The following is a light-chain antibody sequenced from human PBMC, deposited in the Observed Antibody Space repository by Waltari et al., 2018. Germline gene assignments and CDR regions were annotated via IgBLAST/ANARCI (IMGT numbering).Light chain of an antibody. CDR2: LGS. CDR3: MQALQTPYT. V-gene: IGKV2-28*01. Sequence: DIVMTQSPLSLPVTPGAPASISSRSSQSLLHSTGYNHLDGYLTKPGQSPKFLIHLGSNRASGVPDRFSGSGSGTDFTLKISRVEAEDVGVYYCMQALQTPYTFGQGTKLEIK. J-gene: IGKJ2*01. CDR1: QSLLHSTGYNH.